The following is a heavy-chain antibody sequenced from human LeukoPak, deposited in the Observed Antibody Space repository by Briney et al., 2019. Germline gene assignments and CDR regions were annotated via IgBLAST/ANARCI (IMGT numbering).Heavy chain of an antibody. V-gene: IGHV4-59*11. CDR2: VYYTGTT. CDR3: AREPSVTTVTTGS. CDR1: GFTFSSHA. D-gene: IGHD4-17*01. Sequence: PGGSLRLSCAASGFTFSSHAMNWIRQAPGKGLEWLGNVYYTGTTYYNPSLESRLTISVDTSNNQFSLRLSSVTAADTAIYYCAREPSVTTVTTGSWGQGTLVIVSS. J-gene: IGHJ5*02.